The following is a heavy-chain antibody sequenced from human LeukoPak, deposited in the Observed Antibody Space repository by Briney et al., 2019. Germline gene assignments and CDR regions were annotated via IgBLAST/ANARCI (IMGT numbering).Heavy chain of an antibody. CDR2: ISYDGSNK. J-gene: IGHJ4*02. D-gene: IGHD6-19*01. Sequence: GGSLRLSCAASGFTFSSYGMHWVRQAPGKGLEWVAVISYDGSNKYYADSVKGRFTISRDNSKNTLYLQMNSLRAEDTAVYYCAKASGWSSFDYWGQGTLVTVSS. V-gene: IGHV3-30*18. CDR1: GFTFSSYG. CDR3: AKASGWSSFDY.